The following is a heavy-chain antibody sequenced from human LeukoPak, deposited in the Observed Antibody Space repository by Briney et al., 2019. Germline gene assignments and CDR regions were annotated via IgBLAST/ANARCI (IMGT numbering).Heavy chain of an antibody. CDR3: ARDVRPDY. Sequence: GGSLRLSCAASGFSFSRYWMTWVRQAPGKGLEWVANIKEDGSEKYYVDSVKGRFSISRDNAKNSLYLQMNALRAEDTAVYYCARDVRPDYWGQGTLVTVST. J-gene: IGHJ4*02. CDR2: IKEDGSEK. CDR1: GFSFSRYW. D-gene: IGHD6-6*01. V-gene: IGHV3-7*04.